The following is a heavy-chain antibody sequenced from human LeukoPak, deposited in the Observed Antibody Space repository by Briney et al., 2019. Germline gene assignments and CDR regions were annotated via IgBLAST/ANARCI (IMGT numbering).Heavy chain of an antibody. V-gene: IGHV4-61*02. CDR2: IYTSGST. J-gene: IGHJ4*02. D-gene: IGHD5-18*01. CDR1: GGSISSSSYY. CDR3: ARDKGYLLDY. Sequence: SETLSLTCTVSGGSISSSSYYWSWIRQPAGKGLEWIGRIYTSGSTNYNPSLKSRVTMSVDTSKNQFSLKLSSVTAADTAVYYCARDKGYLLDYWGQGTLVTVSS.